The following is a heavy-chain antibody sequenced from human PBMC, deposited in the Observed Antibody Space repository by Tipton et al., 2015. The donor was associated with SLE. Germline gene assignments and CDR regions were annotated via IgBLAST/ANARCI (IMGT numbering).Heavy chain of an antibody. V-gene: IGHV4-34*01. CDR2: ISHAGGT. CDR3: VRHGAYYFDY. J-gene: IGHJ4*02. D-gene: IGHD3-16*01. Sequence: TLSLTCAVYGASFSGHYWSWIRQPPGKGLERIGEISHAGGTYYNPSLNSRVTISADTSKNQFSLKVTSVTAADTAVYYCVRHGAYYFDYWGQGTLVTVSS. CDR1: GASFSGHY.